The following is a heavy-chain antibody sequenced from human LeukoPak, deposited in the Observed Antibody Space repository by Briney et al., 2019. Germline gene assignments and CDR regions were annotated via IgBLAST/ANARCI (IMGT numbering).Heavy chain of an antibody. Sequence: ASVKVSCKASGYTFTSYGISWVRQALGQGLEWMGWISAYNGNTNYAQKLQGRVTMTTDTSTSTAYMELRSLRSDDTAVYYCARESLHYYDSSGYTDYWGQGTLVTVSS. V-gene: IGHV1-18*01. J-gene: IGHJ4*02. CDR3: ARESLHYYDSSGYTDY. CDR2: ISAYNGNT. CDR1: GYTFTSYG. D-gene: IGHD3-22*01.